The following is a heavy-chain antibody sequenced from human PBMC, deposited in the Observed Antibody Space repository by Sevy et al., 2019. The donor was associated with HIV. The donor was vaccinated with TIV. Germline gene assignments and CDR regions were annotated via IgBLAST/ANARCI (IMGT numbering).Heavy chain of an antibody. CDR3: ARGKVGSWSLGYFDY. CDR2: IYYSGST. J-gene: IGHJ4*02. CDR1: GGSVSSGSYY. V-gene: IGHV4-61*01. Sequence: SETLSLTCTVSGGSVSSGSYYWSWIRQPPGKGLEWMGYIYYSGSTNYNPSLKSRVTISVDTSKNQFSLKLSFVTAADTAVYYGARGKVGSWSLGYFDYWGQGTLVTVSS. D-gene: IGHD6-13*01.